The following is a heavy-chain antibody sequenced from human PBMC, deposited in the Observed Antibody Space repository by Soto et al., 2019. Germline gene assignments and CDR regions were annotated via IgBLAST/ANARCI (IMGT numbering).Heavy chain of an antibody. CDR1: GGSISSSYW. CDR3: AGRRITVIVVVFEAFDI. CDR2: IYHSGST. J-gene: IGHJ3*02. D-gene: IGHD3-22*01. V-gene: IGHV4-4*02. Sequence: QVQLQESGPGLVKPSGTLSLTCAVSGGSISSSYWWSWVRQPPGKGLEWIGEIYHSGSTNYNPSLNGRGTISVDKSKNQFTLKLSSVTAADTAVYYGAGRRITVIVVVFEAFDIWGQGTMVTVSS.